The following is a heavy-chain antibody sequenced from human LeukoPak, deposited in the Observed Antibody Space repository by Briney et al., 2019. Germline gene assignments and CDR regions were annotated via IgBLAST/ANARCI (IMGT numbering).Heavy chain of an antibody. Sequence: ASVKVSCKASGYTFTGYFMHWVRQAPGQGREGVGWINPNNGYTTYAQQFQGRVPMTRDTSISTAYMELSRLRSDAPAVYSCAKVMSGPVALHYWGQGTLVTVSS. J-gene: IGHJ4*02. CDR1: GYTFTGYF. D-gene: IGHD3/OR15-3a*01. CDR3: AKVMSGPVALHY. CDR2: INPNNGYT. V-gene: IGHV1-2*02.